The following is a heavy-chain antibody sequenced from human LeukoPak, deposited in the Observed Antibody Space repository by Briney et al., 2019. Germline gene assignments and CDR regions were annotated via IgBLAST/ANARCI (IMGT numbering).Heavy chain of an antibody. V-gene: IGHV4-59*01. J-gene: IGHJ3*02. CDR3: ARDIAARQKGGGAFDI. CDR2: IYHSGST. Sequence: SETLSLTCTVADGSISPYYWSWIRQPPGKGLEWLGYIYHSGSTTYNPSLKSRVTISLDTSKNQISLNLSSVTAADTAVYYCARDIAARQKGGGAFDIWGQGTMVTVSS. D-gene: IGHD6-6*01. CDR1: DGSISPYY.